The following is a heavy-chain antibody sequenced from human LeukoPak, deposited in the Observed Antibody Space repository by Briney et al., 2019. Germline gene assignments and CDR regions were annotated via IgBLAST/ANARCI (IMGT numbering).Heavy chain of an antibody. CDR1: GFTFSSYA. D-gene: IGHD5-18*01. CDR2: ISGSGDNT. CDR3: ANNEVDTAMAD. J-gene: IGHJ4*02. Sequence: GGSLRLSCAASGFTFSSYAMNWVRQAPGKGLEWVSIISGSGDNTYYTDSVKGRFTISRDNSKNTLFLQMNSLRAEDTAVYYCANNEVDTAMADWGQGTLVTVSS. V-gene: IGHV3-23*01.